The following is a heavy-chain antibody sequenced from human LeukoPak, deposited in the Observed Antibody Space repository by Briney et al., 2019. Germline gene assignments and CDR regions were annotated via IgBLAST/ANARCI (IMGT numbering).Heavy chain of an antibody. V-gene: IGHV1-18*01. CDR2: IRVYNGNT. CDR3: ASGTGSWYFDY. J-gene: IGHJ4*02. Sequence: ASVKVSCKASGYTFTSYGITWVRRAHGQGLEWLGWIRVYNGNTNYAKNFQDRVTMTTDTSTNTAYMELSSLRFDDTAVYYCASGTGSWYFDYWGQGTLVTVSS. CDR1: GYTFTSYG. D-gene: IGHD3-10*01.